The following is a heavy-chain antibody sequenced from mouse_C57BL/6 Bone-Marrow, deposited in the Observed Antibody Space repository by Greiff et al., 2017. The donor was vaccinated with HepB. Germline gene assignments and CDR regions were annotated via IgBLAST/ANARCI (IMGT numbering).Heavy chain of an antibody. CDR3: SKEGGNPWYFDV. Sequence: QVQLQQPGAELVMPGASVKLSCKASGYTFTSYWMHWVKQRPGQGLEWIGEIDPSDSDTNYNQKFKGKSTLTVDKSSSTAYMQLSSLASEDSAVYCCSKEGGNPWYFDVWGTGTTVTVSS. V-gene: IGHV1-69*01. D-gene: IGHD2-1*01. J-gene: IGHJ1*03. CDR1: GYTFTSYW. CDR2: IDPSDSDT.